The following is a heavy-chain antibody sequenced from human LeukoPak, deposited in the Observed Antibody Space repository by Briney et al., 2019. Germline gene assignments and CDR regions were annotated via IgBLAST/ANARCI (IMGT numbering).Heavy chain of an antibody. V-gene: IGHV1-58*01. CDR3: AADHPVDYGDYDLFDH. CDR1: GFTFTSSA. D-gene: IGHD4-17*01. Sequence: SVTVSCTASGFTFTSSAVQWVRQARGQRLEWIGWIVVGSGNTNYAQKFQERVTITRDMSTSTAYMELSSLRSEDTAVYYCAADHPVDYGDYDLFDHWGQGTLVTVSS. J-gene: IGHJ4*02. CDR2: IVVGSGNT.